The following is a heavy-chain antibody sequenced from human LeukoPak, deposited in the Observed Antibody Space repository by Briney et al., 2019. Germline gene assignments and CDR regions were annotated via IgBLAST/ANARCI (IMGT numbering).Heavy chain of an antibody. CDR1: GDSITNYF. CDR3: ATSYSSGWHNWFDP. V-gene: IGHV4-59*01. D-gene: IGHD6-19*01. J-gene: IGHJ5*02. CDR2: IYYSGST. Sequence: SETLSLTCTVSGDSITNYFWSWIRQPPGKGLEWIGYIYYSGSTNYNPSLKSRVTISVDTSKNQFSLKLSSVTAADTAVYYCATSYSSGWHNWFDPWGQGTQVTVSS.